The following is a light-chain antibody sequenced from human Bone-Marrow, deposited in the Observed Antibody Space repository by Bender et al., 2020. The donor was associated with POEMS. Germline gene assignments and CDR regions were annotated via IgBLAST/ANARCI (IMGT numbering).Light chain of an antibody. CDR3: QVWDSTSDHLV. V-gene: IGLV3-21*02. CDR2: DDS. Sequence: SYVLTQPPSVSVAPGQTATITCGGNNLGSKNVHWYQQRPGQAPVLVVYDDSDRPSGVPGRFSGSSSGTTATLTISRVEAGDEADFYCQVWDSTSDHLVFGGGTELTVL. J-gene: IGLJ2*01. CDR1: NLGSKN.